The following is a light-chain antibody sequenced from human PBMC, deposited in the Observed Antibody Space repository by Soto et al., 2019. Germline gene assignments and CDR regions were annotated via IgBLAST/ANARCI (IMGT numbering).Light chain of an antibody. CDR3: CSYAGSTTLV. CDR1: SSNIGSYDL. J-gene: IGLJ3*02. Sequence: QSALTQPASVSGSPGQSITISCTGTSSNIGSYDLVSWYQRHPGKAPKLMIYEGSKRPSGVSDRFSASRSGNTASLTISGLQAEDEADYYCCSYAGSTTLVFGGGTKLTVL. V-gene: IGLV2-23*01. CDR2: EGS.